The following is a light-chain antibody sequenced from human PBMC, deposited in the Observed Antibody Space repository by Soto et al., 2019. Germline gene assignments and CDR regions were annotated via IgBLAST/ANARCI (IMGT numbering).Light chain of an antibody. CDR1: SSDVGDYDF. CDR3: CSHPLTNTHVV. Sequence: QSVLTQPASVSGSPGQSITISCTGTSSDVGDYDFVSWYQHYPGKAPKLIIYDVYNLPSGVSLRFSGSKSGNTASLTIFGLQAEDEADDYCCSHPLTNTHVVCGAGTKLTVL. J-gene: IGLJ2*01. CDR2: DVY. V-gene: IGLV2-14*03.